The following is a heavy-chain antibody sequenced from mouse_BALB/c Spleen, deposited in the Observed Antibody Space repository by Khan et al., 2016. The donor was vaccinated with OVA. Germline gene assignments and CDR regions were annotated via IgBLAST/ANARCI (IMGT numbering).Heavy chain of an antibody. J-gene: IGHJ3*01. CDR1: GYTFTSYW. V-gene: IGHV1S22*01. D-gene: IGHD2-1*01. CDR3: TRGGYYGKSLFAY. CDR2: IYPGSGST. Sequence: LQQPGSELVRPGASVKLSCKASGYTFTSYWMHWVKQRHGQGLEWIGNIYPGSGSTNYDEMFKSKGTLTVDTSSSTAYMHRSSLTSEDSAVYYGTRGGYYGKSLFAYWGQGTLVTGSA.